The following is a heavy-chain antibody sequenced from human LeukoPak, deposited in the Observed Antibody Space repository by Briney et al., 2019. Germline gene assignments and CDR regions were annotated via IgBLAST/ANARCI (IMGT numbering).Heavy chain of an antibody. CDR2: ISGSGGST. CDR3: ARETYDSSGYYSY. D-gene: IGHD3-22*01. V-gene: IGHV3-23*01. Sequence: GGSLRLSCAASGFNFRDHWIDWVRQAPGKGLEWVSAISGSGGSTYYADSVKGRFTISRDNSKNTLYLQMNSLRAEDTAVYYCARETYDSSGYYSYWGQGTLVTVSS. J-gene: IGHJ4*02. CDR1: GFNFRDHW.